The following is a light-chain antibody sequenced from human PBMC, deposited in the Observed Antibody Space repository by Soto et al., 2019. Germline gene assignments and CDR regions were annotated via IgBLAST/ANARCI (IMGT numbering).Light chain of an antibody. Sequence: DIQMTQSPSTLSASVGDRVTITCRASQSISWLAWYQQKPGKAPKLLIYKASSLESGVPSRFSGSGSGTEFTLTISSLQPDDFATYYCQQYNSHETFGQGTKVDI. CDR2: KAS. J-gene: IGKJ1*01. CDR1: QSISW. CDR3: QQYNSHET. V-gene: IGKV1-5*03.